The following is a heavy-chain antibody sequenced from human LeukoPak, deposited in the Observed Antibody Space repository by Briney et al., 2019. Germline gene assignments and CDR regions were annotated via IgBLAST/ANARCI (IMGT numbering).Heavy chain of an antibody. D-gene: IGHD3-9*01. CDR2: INAGNGNT. CDR1: GYTFTSYA. J-gene: IGHJ4*02. V-gene: IGHV1-3*01. CDR3: ARARNYDILTGYYRYFDY. Sequence: ASVKVSCKASGYTFTSYAMHWVRQAPGQGLERMGGINAGNGNTKYSQKFQGRVTITRDTSASTAYMELSSLRSEDTAVYYCARARNYDILTGYYRYFDYWGQGTLVTVSS.